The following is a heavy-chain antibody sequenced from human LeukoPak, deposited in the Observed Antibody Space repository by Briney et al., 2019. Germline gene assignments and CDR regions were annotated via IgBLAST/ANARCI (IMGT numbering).Heavy chain of an antibody. CDR3: ARGATISWKPSTREYYFDY. CDR2: ISAYNGNT. CDR1: GYTFTSYG. V-gene: IGHV1-18*01. D-gene: IGHD1-26*01. J-gene: IGHJ4*02. Sequence: ASVKVSCKASGYTFTSYGISWVRQAPGQGLEWMGWISAYNGNTNYAQKLQGRVTMTTDTSTSTAYMELRSLRSDDTAVYYCARGATISWKPSTREYYFDYWGQGTLVTVSS.